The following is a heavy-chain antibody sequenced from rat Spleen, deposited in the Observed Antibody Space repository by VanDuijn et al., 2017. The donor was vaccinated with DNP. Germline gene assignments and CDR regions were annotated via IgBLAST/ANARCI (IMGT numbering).Heavy chain of an antibody. D-gene: IGHD1-2*01. V-gene: IGHV5-20*01. Sequence: EVQLVESGGGLVQPGRSMKLSCAASGFTFSNYGMAWVRQAPKKGLEWVAYISYDGGSTYYRDPVKGRFTISRDNAKSTLYLQMDSLRSEDTATYYCTTDLADYWGQGTLVTVSS. CDR1: GFTFSNYG. CDR3: TTDLADY. CDR2: ISYDGGST. J-gene: IGHJ3*01.